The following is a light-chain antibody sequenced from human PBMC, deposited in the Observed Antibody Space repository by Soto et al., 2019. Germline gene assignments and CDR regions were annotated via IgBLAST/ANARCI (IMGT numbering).Light chain of an antibody. Sequence: QSALTQPASVSGSPVQSITISCAGTSSDVGDYNLVSWYQQHPGKAPKVLIYGVSKRPSGVSNRFSGSKSGNTASLTISGLQAEDEADYHCSSYAGSSTVIFGGGTKLTVL. CDR3: SSYAGSSTVI. CDR1: SSDVGDYNL. J-gene: IGLJ2*01. CDR2: GVS. V-gene: IGLV2-23*02.